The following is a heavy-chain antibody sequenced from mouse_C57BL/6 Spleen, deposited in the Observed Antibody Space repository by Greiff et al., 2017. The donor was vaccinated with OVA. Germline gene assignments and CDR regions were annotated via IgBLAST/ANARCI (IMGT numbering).Heavy chain of an antibody. CDR2: IDPEDGET. V-gene: IGHV14-2*01. J-gene: IGHJ1*03. CDR1: GFNIKDYY. Sequence: VQLKQSGAELVKPGASVKLSCTASGFNIKDYYMHWVKQRTEQGLEWIGRIDPEDGETKYAPNFQGKATITADTSSNTAYLQLSSLTSEDTAGYYCARGYFDVWGTGTTVTVSS. CDR3: ARGYFDV.